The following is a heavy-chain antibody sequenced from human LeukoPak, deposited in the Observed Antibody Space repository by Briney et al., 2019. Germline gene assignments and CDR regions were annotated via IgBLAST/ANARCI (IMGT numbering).Heavy chain of an antibody. V-gene: IGHV4-39*01. D-gene: IGHD3-10*01. CDR2: IYYSGST. CDR1: GFTFSSYA. J-gene: IGHJ4*02. CDR3: ARPPYGDGFGQFDY. Sequence: GSLRLSCAASGFTFSSYAMSWVRQPPGKGLEWIGSIYYSGSTYYNPSLKSRVTISVDTSKNQFSLKLSSVTAADTAVYYCARPPYGDGFGQFDYWGQGTLVTVSS.